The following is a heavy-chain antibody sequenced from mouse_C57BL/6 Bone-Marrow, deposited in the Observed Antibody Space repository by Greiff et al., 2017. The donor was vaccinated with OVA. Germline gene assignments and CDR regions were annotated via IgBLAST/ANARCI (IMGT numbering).Heavy chain of an antibody. CDR3: AKNRNDGYPYYFDY. D-gene: IGHD2-3*01. CDR2: IWRGGST. J-gene: IGHJ2*01. CDR1: GFSLTSYG. V-gene: IGHV2-5*01. Sequence: QVQLKESGPGLVQPSQSLSITCTVSGFSLTSYGVHWVRQSPGKGLEWLGVIWRGGSTDYNAAFMSRLSITKDNSKSQVFFKMNSLQADDTAIYYCAKNRNDGYPYYFDYWGQGTTLTVSS.